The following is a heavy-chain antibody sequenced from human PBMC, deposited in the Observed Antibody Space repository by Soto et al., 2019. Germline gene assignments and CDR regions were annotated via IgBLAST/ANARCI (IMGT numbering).Heavy chain of an antibody. V-gene: IGHV4-4*02. D-gene: IGHD6-19*01. Sequence: QVHLQESGPGLVKPSGTLSLICAVPGGSISSIDWWPWFGQSPGKGLEWIGEISHGGGTNYNPSLKSRVTMSVDKSKNYFSLNLSSVTAADTAVYYCATWGIAVAGTRSDYWGQGTLVTVSS. CDR3: ATWGIAVAGTRSDY. CDR1: GGSISSIDW. J-gene: IGHJ4*02. CDR2: ISHGGGT.